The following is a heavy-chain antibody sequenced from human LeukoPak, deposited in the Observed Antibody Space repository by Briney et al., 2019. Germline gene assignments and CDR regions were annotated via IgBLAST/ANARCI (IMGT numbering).Heavy chain of an antibody. CDR3: AKLVSPEGDYFDY. V-gene: IGHV3-23*01. D-gene: IGHD3-9*01. CDR1: GFTFSSYA. CDR2: ISGSGGST. J-gene: IGHJ4*02. Sequence: PGGSLRLSCAASGFTFSSYAMSWVRQAPGKGLEWVSAISGSGGSTYYADSVKGRFTISRDNAKNSLYLQMNSLRAEDTAVYYCAKLVSPEGDYFDYWGQGTLVTVSS.